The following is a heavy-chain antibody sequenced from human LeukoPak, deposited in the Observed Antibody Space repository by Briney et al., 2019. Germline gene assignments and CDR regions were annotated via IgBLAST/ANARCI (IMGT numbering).Heavy chain of an antibody. CDR1: GGSFSGYY. J-gene: IGHJ5*02. CDR2: INHTGRT. Sequence: PSETLSLTCAVYGGSFSGYYWSWIRQPPGKGLEWIGEINHTGRTNYDPSLKSRVTISVDTSKNQFSLRLTSVTAADTAVYYCARGRGYCSGGTCFNWFDPWGQGTLVTVSS. D-gene: IGHD2-15*01. CDR3: ARGRGYCSGGTCFNWFDP. V-gene: IGHV4-34*01.